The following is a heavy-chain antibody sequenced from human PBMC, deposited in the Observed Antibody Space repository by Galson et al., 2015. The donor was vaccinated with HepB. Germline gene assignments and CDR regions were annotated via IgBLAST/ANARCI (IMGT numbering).Heavy chain of an antibody. Sequence: SLRLSCAASGFTFSSYGMHWVRQGPGKGLEWVAVIVKDGSNQYYADSVKGRFTTSRDNSKNKLYLHMNSLRVDDTAVYYCARDFYSDRSGNLGHGDYWGQGTLVSVSS. CDR1: GFTFSSYG. V-gene: IGHV3-30*03. D-gene: IGHD3-22*01. CDR2: IVKDGSNQ. J-gene: IGHJ4*02. CDR3: ARDFYSDRSGNLGHGDY.